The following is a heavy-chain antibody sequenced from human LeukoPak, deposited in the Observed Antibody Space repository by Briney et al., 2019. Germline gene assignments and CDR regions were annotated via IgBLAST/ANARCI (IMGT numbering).Heavy chain of an antibody. Sequence: SVKVSCKASGGAFSSYAISWVRQAPGQGLEWMGRIIPIFGTANYAQKSQGRVTITTVESTSTAYMELSSLRSEDTAVYYCARDREGYSSYGILEYWGQGTLVTVSS. J-gene: IGHJ4*02. D-gene: IGHD5-18*01. CDR2: IIPIFGTA. V-gene: IGHV1-69*05. CDR1: GGAFSSYA. CDR3: ARDREGYSSYGILEY.